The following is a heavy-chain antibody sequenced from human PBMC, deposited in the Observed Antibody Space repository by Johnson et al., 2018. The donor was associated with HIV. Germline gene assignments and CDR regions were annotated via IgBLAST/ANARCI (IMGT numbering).Heavy chain of an antibody. J-gene: IGHJ3*02. CDR1: GFTFSSYW. D-gene: IGHD6-13*01. V-gene: IGHV3-74*02. CDR2: INSDGSST. CDR3: ARFRSSNWFDAFDI. Sequence: VQLVESGGGLVKPGGSLRLSCAASGFTFSSYWMHWVRQAPGKGLVWVSRINSDGSSTSYADSVKGRFTISRDNSKNTLYLQMNSLRAEDTAVYYCARFRSSNWFDAFDIWGQGTMVTVSA.